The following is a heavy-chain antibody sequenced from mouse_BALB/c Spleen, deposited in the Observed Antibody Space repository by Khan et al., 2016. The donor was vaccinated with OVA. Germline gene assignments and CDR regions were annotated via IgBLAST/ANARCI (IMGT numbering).Heavy chain of an antibody. D-gene: IGHD1-1*02. CDR2: ISTNYGDA. V-gene: IGHV1S137*01. CDR3: VRGGKFAY. J-gene: IGHJ3*01. Sequence: QVQLQQSGAELVRPGVSVKISCKASGYTFTDYAMHWVKQRHAKSLEWIGVISTNYGDADYNQKFQGKASMTVDSSSSTVYMELARLTSEDSAIXYCVRGGKFAYWGQGTLVTVSA. CDR1: GYTFTDYA.